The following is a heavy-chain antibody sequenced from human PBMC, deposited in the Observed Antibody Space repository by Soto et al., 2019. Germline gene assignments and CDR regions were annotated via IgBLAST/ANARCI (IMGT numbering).Heavy chain of an antibody. Sequence: PSENLYLTCTVSDGSISSGDYYWSWIRQPPGKGLEWIGYIYYSGSTYYNPSLKSRVTISVDTSKNQFSLKLSSVTAADTAVYYCARARGGIGYDFWSGQYNWFDPWGQGTLVTVSS. CDR3: ARARGGIGYDFWSGQYNWFDP. CDR1: DGSISSGDYY. D-gene: IGHD3-3*01. CDR2: IYYSGST. V-gene: IGHV4-30-4*01. J-gene: IGHJ5*02.